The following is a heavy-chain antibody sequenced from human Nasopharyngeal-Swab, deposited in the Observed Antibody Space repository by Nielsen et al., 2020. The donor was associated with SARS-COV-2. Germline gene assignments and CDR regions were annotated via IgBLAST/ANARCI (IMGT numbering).Heavy chain of an antibody. CDR2: INAGNGNT. J-gene: IGHJ6*02. V-gene: IGHV1-3*01. CDR3: AISSGYYMALYYYYGMDV. Sequence: ASVKVSCKASGYTFTSYAMHWVRQASGQRLEWMGWINAGNGNTKYSQKFQGRVTITRVTSASTAYMELSSLRSEDTAVYYCAISSGYYMALYYYYGMDVWGQGTTVTVSS. D-gene: IGHD3-22*01. CDR1: GYTFTSYA.